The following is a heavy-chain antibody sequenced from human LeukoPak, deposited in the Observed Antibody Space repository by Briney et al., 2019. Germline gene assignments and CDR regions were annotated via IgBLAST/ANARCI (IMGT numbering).Heavy chain of an antibody. V-gene: IGHV4-39*07. CDR3: AREGTIAAAGPHVFDY. D-gene: IGHD6-13*01. CDR2: IYYSGST. J-gene: IGHJ4*02. Sequence: SETLSLTCTVSGGSISSSSYYWGWIRQPPGKGLEWIGSIYYSGSTYYNPSLKSRVTISVDTSKNQFSLKLSSVTAADTAVYYCAREGTIAAAGPHVFDYWGQGTLVTVSS. CDR1: GGSISSSSYY.